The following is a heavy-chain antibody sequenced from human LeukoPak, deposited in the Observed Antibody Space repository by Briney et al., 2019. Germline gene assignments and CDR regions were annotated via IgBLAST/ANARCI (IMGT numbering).Heavy chain of an antibody. CDR3: AGRYLSYYYYYMDI. Sequence: PSETLSLTCAVYGWSFSGYFWNWIRQSPGKGLEWIGEVNHTGSTNYNPSLKSRVIISVDTSKNQFSLKLTSMTAADTAVYYCAGRYLSYYYYYMDIWGKGAPVAVSS. J-gene: IGHJ6*03. CDR1: GWSFSGYF. V-gene: IGHV4-34*01. CDR2: VNHTGST. D-gene: IGHD2/OR15-2a*01.